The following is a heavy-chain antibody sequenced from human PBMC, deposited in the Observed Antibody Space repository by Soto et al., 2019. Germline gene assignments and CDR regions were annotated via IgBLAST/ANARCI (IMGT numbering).Heavy chain of an antibody. CDR1: GGSFSDYY. J-gene: IGHJ5*02. D-gene: IGHD1-26*01. CDR3: ARVVRSGNYYGNWLDP. Sequence: SETLSLTCTVYGGSFSDYYWSWIRQSPGKGLEWIGEINHSGITNYTPSLKSRVTISVDTSKNQFSLKPHYVTAADTAVYYCARVVRSGNYYGNWLDPWGQGTLVX. CDR2: INHSGIT. V-gene: IGHV4-34*01.